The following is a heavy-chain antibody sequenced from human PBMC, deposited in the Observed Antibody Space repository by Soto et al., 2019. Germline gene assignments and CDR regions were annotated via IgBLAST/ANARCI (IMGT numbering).Heavy chain of an antibody. CDR3: ARQGGYSYGLSGYYYYYGMDV. J-gene: IGHJ6*02. Sequence: RGESLKIACKGSGYSFTSYWISWVRQMPGKGLEWMGRIDPSDSYTNYSPSFQGHVTISADKSISTAYLQWSSLKASDTATYYCARQGGYSYGLSGYYYYYGMDVWGQGTTVTVSS. V-gene: IGHV5-10-1*01. D-gene: IGHD5-18*01. CDR2: IDPSDSYT. CDR1: GYSFTSYW.